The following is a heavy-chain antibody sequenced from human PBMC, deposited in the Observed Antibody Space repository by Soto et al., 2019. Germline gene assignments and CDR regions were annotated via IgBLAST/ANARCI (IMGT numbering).Heavy chain of an antibody. CDR3: ARVWGGAFDI. D-gene: IGHD3-10*01. J-gene: IGHJ3*02. Sequence: QVQLQESGPGLVKPSETLPLTCTVSGGSISSYYWSWIRQPPGKGLEWIWYIYYSGSTNYNPSLKSRVTISVDTSKTQFSLKLSSVTVADTAVYYCARVWGGAFDIWGQGTMVTVSS. V-gene: IGHV4-59*01. CDR2: IYYSGST. CDR1: GGSISSYY.